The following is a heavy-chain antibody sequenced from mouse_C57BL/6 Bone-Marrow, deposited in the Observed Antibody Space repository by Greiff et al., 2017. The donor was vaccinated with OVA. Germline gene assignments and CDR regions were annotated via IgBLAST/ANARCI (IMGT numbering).Heavy chain of an antibody. Sequence: QVQLQQPGAELVKPGASVKLSCKASGYTFTSYWMQWVNQRPGQGLEWIGKIDPCGSYTNYNQKFKGKATLTVETSSSPAYMQLNSLTSENSAVYYCASAVFAYWGQGTLVTVSA. CDR2: IDPCGSYT. CDR1: GYTFTSYW. J-gene: IGHJ3*01. CDR3: ASAVFAY. D-gene: IGHD3-3*01. V-gene: IGHV1-50*01.